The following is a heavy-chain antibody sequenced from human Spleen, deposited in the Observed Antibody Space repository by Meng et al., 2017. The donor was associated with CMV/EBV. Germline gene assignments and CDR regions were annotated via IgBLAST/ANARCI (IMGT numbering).Heavy chain of an antibody. D-gene: IGHD6-6*01. CDR1: GFTFNSYS. V-gene: IGHV3-21*06. CDR3: ARGAYGSSVGS. CDR2: IGSSGGYT. Sequence: CVGSGFTFNSYSMNWVRQAPGKGLEWVSTIGSSGGYTYYADSVRDRFTISRDDAKNSLFLQMNSLRAEDTAVYYCARGAYGSSVGSWGQGTLVTVSS. J-gene: IGHJ4*02.